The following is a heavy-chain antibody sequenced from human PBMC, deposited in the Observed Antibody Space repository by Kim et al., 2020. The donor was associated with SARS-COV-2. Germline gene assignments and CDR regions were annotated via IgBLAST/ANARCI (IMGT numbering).Heavy chain of an antibody. J-gene: IGHJ4*02. CDR1: GGSFSGYY. V-gene: IGHV4-34*01. D-gene: IGHD3-10*01. CDR2: INHSAST. Sequence: SETLSLTCAVYGGSFSGYYWSWIRQPPGKGLEWIGEINHSASTNYNPSLKSRVTISVDTSKNQFSLKLSSVTAADTAVYYCARGPVLLWFGATLNYFDYWGQGTLVTVSS. CDR3: ARGPVLLWFGATLNYFDY.